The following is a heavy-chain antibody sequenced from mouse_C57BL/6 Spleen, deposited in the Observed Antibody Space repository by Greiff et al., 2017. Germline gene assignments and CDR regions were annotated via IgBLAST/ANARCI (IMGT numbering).Heavy chain of an antibody. Sequence: QVQLQQPGAELVRPGSSVKLSCKASGYTFTSYWMHWVKQRPIQGLEWIGNIDPSDSETHYNQKFKDKATLTVDKSSSTAYMQLSSLTSEDSAVYYCARGDIYYGNFLDYWGQGTTLTVSS. CDR3: ARGDIYYGNFLDY. J-gene: IGHJ2*01. D-gene: IGHD2-1*01. CDR1: GYTFTSYW. V-gene: IGHV1-52*01. CDR2: IDPSDSET.